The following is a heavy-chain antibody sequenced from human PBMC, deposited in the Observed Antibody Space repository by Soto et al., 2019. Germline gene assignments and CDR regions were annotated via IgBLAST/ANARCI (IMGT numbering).Heavy chain of an antibody. Sequence: EVQLVESGGGLVQPGGSLRLSCAASGFIVSTSYMSWVRQAPGKGLEWVSIIYNDGSTYYADSVKGRFTISRDDSKNTLYLQIPIMSAEDTAVYYSAGESYTRYWGKGTMVTVSS. V-gene: IGHV3-66*01. CDR1: GFIVSTSY. CDR3: AGESYTRY. CDR2: IYNDGST. J-gene: IGHJ4*02. D-gene: IGHD4-4*01.